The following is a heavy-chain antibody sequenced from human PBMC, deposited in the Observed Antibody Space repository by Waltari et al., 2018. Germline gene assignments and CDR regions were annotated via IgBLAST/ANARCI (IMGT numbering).Heavy chain of an antibody. Sequence: QVQLVQSGAEVKKPGASVKVSCKASGYSFTGYYMHWVRQAPGQRLEWMGWSNAGNGNTKYSQEFQGRVTITRDTSASTAYMELSSLRSEDTAVYYCARSLNWNDAGDYWGQGTLVTVSS. V-gene: IGHV1-3*02. CDR1: GYSFTGYY. D-gene: IGHD1-20*01. CDR2: SNAGNGNT. CDR3: ARSLNWNDAGDY. J-gene: IGHJ4*02.